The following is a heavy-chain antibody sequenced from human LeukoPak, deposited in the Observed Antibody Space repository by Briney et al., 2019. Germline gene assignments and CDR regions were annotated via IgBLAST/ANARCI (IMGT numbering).Heavy chain of an antibody. CDR1: GFTFSSYA. V-gene: IGHV3-23*01. CDR3: AKDDYVWGSYRFYYYMDV. CDR2: ISGSGVST. J-gene: IGHJ6*03. D-gene: IGHD3-16*02. Sequence: GGSLRLPCAASGFTFSSYAMSWVRQAPGRGLEWVSAISGSGVSTYYADSVKGRFTISRDIFKNTLYLQMNSLRAEDTAVYYCAKDDYVWGSYRFYYYMDVWGKGTTVTISS.